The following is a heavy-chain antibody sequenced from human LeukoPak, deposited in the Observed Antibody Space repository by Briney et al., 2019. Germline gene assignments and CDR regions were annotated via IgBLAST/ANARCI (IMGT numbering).Heavy chain of an antibody. CDR2: IYSGGST. CDR1: GFTVSSNY. J-gene: IGHJ3*02. D-gene: IGHD6-13*01. Sequence: GGSLRLSCAASGFTVSSNYMSWVRQAPGKGLEWVSVIYSGGSTYYADSVKGRFTISRDNSKNTLYLQMNSLRAEDTAVYYCARPYSSSWHGGAFDIWGQGTMVTVSS. V-gene: IGHV3-66*04. CDR3: ARPYSSSWHGGAFDI.